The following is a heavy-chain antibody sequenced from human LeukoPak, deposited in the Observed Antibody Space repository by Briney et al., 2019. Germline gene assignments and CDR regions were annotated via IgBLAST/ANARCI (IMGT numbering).Heavy chain of an antibody. J-gene: IGHJ6*02. D-gene: IGHD5-12*01. V-gene: IGHV4-59*01. CDR2: IYYSGST. Sequence: PSETLSLTCTVSGASISSYYWSWIRQPPGKGLEWIGYIYYSGSTNYNPSLKSRVTISVDTSKNQFSLKLSSVTAADTAVYYCARFPPDIVATIGSYYYYGMDVWGQGTTVTVSS. CDR3: ARFPPDIVATIGSYYYYGMDV. CDR1: GASISSYY.